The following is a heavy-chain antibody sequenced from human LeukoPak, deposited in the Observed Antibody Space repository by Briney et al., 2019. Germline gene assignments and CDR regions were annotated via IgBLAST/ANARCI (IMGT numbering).Heavy chain of an antibody. Sequence: ASVKVSCKASGYTFSNYGISWVRQAPGQGLEWMGWISAYNGNTNYAQKLQGRVTMTRDTSTSTAYMELSRLRSDDTAVYYCARGGSGHCSGGSCYYYYYMDVWGKGTTVTVSS. V-gene: IGHV1-18*01. CDR2: ISAYNGNT. D-gene: IGHD2-15*01. CDR1: GYTFSNYG. J-gene: IGHJ6*03. CDR3: ARGGSGHCSGGSCYYYYYMDV.